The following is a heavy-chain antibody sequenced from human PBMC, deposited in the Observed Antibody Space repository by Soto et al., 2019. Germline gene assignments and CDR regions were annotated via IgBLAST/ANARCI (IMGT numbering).Heavy chain of an antibody. CDR2: IIPIFGTA. V-gene: IGHV1-69*01. CDR3: ARADDFWSGYYTYYFDY. Sequence: SVKVSCKASGGTFSSYAISWVREAPGQGLEWMGGIIPIFGTANYAQKFQGRVTITADESTSTAYMELSSLRSEDTAVYYCARADDFWSGYYTYYFDYWGQGTLVTVSS. J-gene: IGHJ4*02. D-gene: IGHD3-3*01. CDR1: GGTFSSYA.